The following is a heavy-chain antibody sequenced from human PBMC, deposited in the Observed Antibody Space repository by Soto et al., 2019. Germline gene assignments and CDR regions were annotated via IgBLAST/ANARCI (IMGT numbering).Heavy chain of an antibody. V-gene: IGHV5-51*01. J-gene: IGHJ5*02. CDR1: GYAFTSYW. Sequence: HGESLKISCTGIGYAFTSYWIAWVRQMPGKGLEWMGIIYPGDSDTRYSPSFQGQVTISVDKSITTAYLQWSTLKASDTAMYYCARGYCTTTICDPWFDPWGQGTLVTVSS. CDR2: IYPGDSDT. D-gene: IGHD2-2*01. CDR3: ARGYCTTTICDPWFDP.